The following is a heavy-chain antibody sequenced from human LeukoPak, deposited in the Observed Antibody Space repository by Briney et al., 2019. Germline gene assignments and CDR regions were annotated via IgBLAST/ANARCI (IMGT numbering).Heavy chain of an antibody. Sequence: PGRSLRLSCVASGYSFSNNGMHWVRQAPGKGLEWVAVIWNDGSKKYYADSVKGRFTISSDSSKNTLYLQLNSLRVEDTAVYYCAKGRGSTKDEGLDVWGQGTTVTVSS. CDR3: AKGRGSTKDEGLDV. J-gene: IGHJ6*02. D-gene: IGHD1-1*01. CDR1: GYSFSNNG. V-gene: IGHV3-33*06. CDR2: IWNDGSKK.